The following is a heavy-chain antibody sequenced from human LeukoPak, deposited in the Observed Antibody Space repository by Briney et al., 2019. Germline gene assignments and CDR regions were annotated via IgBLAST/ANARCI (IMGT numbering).Heavy chain of an antibody. CDR2: IHYSGST. CDR1: GGSISSYY. V-gene: IGHV4-59*01. J-gene: IGHJ2*01. CDR3: ARDLAARLSGSSRDWYFDL. Sequence: SETLSLTCTVSGGSISSYYWSWIRQPPGKGLEWIGYIHYSGSTNYNPSLKSRVTISVDTSKNQFSLKLSSVTAADTAVYYCARDLAARLSGSSRDWYFDLWGRGTLVTVSS. D-gene: IGHD6-6*01.